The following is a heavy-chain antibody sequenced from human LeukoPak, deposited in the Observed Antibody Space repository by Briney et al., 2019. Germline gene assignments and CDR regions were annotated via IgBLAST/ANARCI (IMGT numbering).Heavy chain of an antibody. J-gene: IGHJ4*02. D-gene: IGHD6-19*01. CDR1: GYTFAGYF. V-gene: IGHV1-2*02. CDR2: INPNSGGT. CDR3: ARGVMWLVLSY. Sequence: ASMKVSCEASGYTFAGYFMHWVRQAPGQGLEWMGWINPNSGGTNYAQKFQGRVTMTRDTSISTAYMELSRLRSDDTAVYYCARGVMWLVLSYWGQGTLVTVSS.